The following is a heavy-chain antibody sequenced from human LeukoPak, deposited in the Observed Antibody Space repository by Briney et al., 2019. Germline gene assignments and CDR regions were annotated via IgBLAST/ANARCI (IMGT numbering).Heavy chain of an antibody. Sequence: ASVKVSCKASGYTFTGYYMHWVRQAPGQGLEWMGWINPNSGGTNYAQKFQGRVTMTRDTSISTAYMELSRLRSDDTAVYYCARDERYYYGLGSQTYYYYMDVWGKGTTVTVSS. CDR2: INPNSGGT. V-gene: IGHV1-2*02. CDR1: GYTFTGYY. J-gene: IGHJ6*03. D-gene: IGHD3-10*01. CDR3: ARDERYYYGLGSQTYYYYMDV.